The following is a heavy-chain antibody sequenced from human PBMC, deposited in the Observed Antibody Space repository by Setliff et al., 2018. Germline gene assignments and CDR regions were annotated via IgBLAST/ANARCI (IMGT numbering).Heavy chain of an antibody. CDR3: ARGLNTESWTPLY. CDR1: GGSISSGNYY. Sequence: PSETLSLTCTVSGGSISSGNYYWSWIRQPAGKGLEWIGHIQTSGTTNYNPSLKSRVTMSADTSNNQSSLHLISVTAADTAVYYCARGLNTESWTPLYWSPGTRVTVSS. CDR2: IQTSGTT. V-gene: IGHV4-61*09. J-gene: IGHJ4*02. D-gene: IGHD2-15*01.